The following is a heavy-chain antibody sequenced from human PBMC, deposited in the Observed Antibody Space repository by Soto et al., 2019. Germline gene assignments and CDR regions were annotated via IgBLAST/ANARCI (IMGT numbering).Heavy chain of an antibody. D-gene: IGHD2-2*01. J-gene: IGHJ6*02. CDR3: ARGWTTSCYGEGCYYYYGMDV. CDR1: GFTFSSYW. CDR2: INSDGSST. V-gene: IGHV3-74*01. Sequence: GGSLRLSCTASGFTFSSYWMHWVRQAPGKGLVWVSRINSDGSSTIYADSVRGRFTISRDNAKNTLYLQMNSLRAEDTAVYYCARGWTTSCYGEGCYYYYGMDVWGQGT.